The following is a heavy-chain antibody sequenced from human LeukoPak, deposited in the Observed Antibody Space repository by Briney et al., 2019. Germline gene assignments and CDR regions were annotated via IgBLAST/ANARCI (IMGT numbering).Heavy chain of an antibody. CDR1: GFTFSSYW. J-gene: IGHJ4*02. CDR3: ARGTNFGYFDY. D-gene: IGHD3-3*01. CDR2: IKQDGSEK. V-gene: IGHV3-7*01. Sequence: RPGRSLRLSCAASGFTFSSYWMSSVRQAPGKGLEWVANIKQDGSEKYYVDSVKGRFTISRDNAKNSLYLPMNSLRAEDTAVYYCARGTNFGYFDYWGQGTLVTVSS.